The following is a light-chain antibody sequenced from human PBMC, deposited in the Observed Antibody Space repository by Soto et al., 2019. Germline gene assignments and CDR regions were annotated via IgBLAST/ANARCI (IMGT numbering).Light chain of an antibody. CDR1: QSVSSSY. Sequence: EILLAQSPGHLSLSPGERATLSCRASQSVSSSYLAWYQQRPGQAPRLLIFGTSNRATDIPDRFSGSGSGTDFTLTISRLEPEDFAVYFCQHYGSLGQGTKVDIK. J-gene: IGKJ1*01. CDR3: QHYGS. V-gene: IGKV3-20*01. CDR2: GTS.